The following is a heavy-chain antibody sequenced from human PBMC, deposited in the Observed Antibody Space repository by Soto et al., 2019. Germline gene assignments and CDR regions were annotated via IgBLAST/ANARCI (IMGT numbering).Heavy chain of an antibody. V-gene: IGHV3-30*18. CDR1: GFTLSSHG. CDR2: ISYDGTYK. D-gene: IGHD4-17*01. CDR3: AKAFVDYGDYVNFQYYGMDV. Sequence: PVGSLRLSFEASGFTLSSHGMHWVRQTPGKGLEWVSVISYDGTYKYYPESMKDRFTISRDNSRNTLYLQMNSLRGEDTAVYYCAKAFVDYGDYVNFQYYGMDVWGQGTTVTVSS. J-gene: IGHJ6*02.